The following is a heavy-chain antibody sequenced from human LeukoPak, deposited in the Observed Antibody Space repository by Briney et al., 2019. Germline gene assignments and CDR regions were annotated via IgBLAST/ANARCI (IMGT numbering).Heavy chain of an antibody. CDR2: IKADGSGT. V-gene: IGHV3-43*02. D-gene: IGHD2/OR15-2a*01. J-gene: IGHJ6*02. CDR1: GFTIGPYA. Sequence: GGSLRLSCAASGFTIGPYAMYWVREGPGRGLEWVSVIKADGSGTFYADSVRGRFTPSRDKSKKTLYLQMNSLTSEDTALYYCATWAFYHNLDVWGQGTTVIVSS. CDR3: ATWAFYHNLDV.